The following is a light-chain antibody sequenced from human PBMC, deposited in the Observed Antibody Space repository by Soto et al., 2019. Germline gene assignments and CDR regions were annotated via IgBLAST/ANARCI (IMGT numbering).Light chain of an antibody. V-gene: IGLV2-11*01. CDR3: CLYAVTFYV. CDR2: DVS. J-gene: IGLJ1*01. Sequence: QSVLTQPRSVSGSPGQSVTISCTGTSSDVGTYDFVSWYQQHPGKAPRLMIFDVSERPSGVPDRFSGSKSGNTASLTISGLQAEDEDDYYCCLYAVTFYVFGTGTKGTVL. CDR1: SSDVGTYDF.